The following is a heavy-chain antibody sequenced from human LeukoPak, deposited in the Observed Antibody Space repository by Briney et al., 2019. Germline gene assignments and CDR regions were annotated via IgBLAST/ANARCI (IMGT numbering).Heavy chain of an antibody. CDR3: TRDPTNYYYGMDV. J-gene: IGHJ6*02. CDR2: IRSKAYGGTT. V-gene: IGHV3-49*04. Sequence: GGSLRLSCTASGFTFGDYAMSWVRQAPGKGLEWVGFIRSKAYGGTTEYAASVKGRFTISRDDSKSIAYLQMNSLKTEDTAVHYCTRDPTNYYYGMDVWGQGTTVTVSS. CDR1: GFTFGDYA.